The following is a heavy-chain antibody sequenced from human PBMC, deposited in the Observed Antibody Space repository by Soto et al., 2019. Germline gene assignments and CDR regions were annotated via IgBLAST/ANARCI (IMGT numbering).Heavy chain of an antibody. D-gene: IGHD2-8*01. CDR1: GFSLSTTAVG. CDR3: THRRAGLNGV. J-gene: IGHJ4*02. Sequence: SGPTLVNPTQTLTLTCTFSGFSLSTTAVGVGWVRQPPGKALEWLALIYWNDEKRHSPSLKNRLSITKDTSKTRVVLTMTNMDPLDTATYYCTHRRAGLNGVWGQGILVTVSS. CDR2: IYWNDEK. V-gene: IGHV2-5*01.